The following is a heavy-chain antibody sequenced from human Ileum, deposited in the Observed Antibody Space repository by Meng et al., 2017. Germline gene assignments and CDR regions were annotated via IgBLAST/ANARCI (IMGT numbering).Heavy chain of an antibody. CDR1: GFIFSDYY. J-gene: IGHJ4*02. D-gene: IGHD6-13*01. CDR2: ISSSGSAI. CDR3: ARDALYTSSWYGYFDD. Sequence: GGSLRLSCAASGFIFSDYYMSWIRQAPGKGLEWVSYISSSGSAIYYADSVKGRFTISRDNAKNSLYLQMNSLRGEDTAVYYCARDALYTSSWYGYFDDWGQGTLVTVSS. V-gene: IGHV3-11*04.